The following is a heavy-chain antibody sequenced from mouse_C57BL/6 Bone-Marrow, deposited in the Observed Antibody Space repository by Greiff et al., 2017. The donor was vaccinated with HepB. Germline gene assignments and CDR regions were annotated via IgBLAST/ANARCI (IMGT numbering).Heavy chain of an antibody. Sequence: QVQLQQPGTELVKPGASVKLSCKASGYTFTSYWMHWVKQRPGQGLEWIGNINPSNGGTNYNEKFKSKATLTVDKSSSTAYMQLSSLTSEDSAVYFCARAAYGSSLYYYAMDYWGQGTSVTVSS. CDR2: INPSNGGT. J-gene: IGHJ4*01. V-gene: IGHV1-53*01. CDR3: ARAAYGSSLYYYAMDY. D-gene: IGHD1-1*01. CDR1: GYTFTSYW.